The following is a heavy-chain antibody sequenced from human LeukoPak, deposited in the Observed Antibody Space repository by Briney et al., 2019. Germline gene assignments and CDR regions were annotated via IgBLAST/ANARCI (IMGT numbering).Heavy chain of an antibody. CDR1: GGTFGSYT. V-gene: IGHV1-69*02. D-gene: IGHD3-10*01. CDR3: ASDRTMVRGVIY. J-gene: IGHJ4*02. Sequence: ASVKVSCKASGGTFGSYTISWVRQAPGQGLEWMGRIIPILGIANYAQKFQGRVTITADKSTSTAYMELSSLRSEDTAVYYCASDRTMVRGVIYWGQGTLVTVSS. CDR2: IIPILGIA.